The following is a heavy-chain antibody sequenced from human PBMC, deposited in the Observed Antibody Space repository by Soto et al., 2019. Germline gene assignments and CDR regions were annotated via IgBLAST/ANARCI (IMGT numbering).Heavy chain of an antibody. CDR3: ARLGYDILTGYSRDFDY. Sequence: PSETLSLTCAVSGGSISSSNWWSWVRQPPGKGLEWIGEIYHSGSTNYNPSLKSRVTISVDKSKNQFSLKLSSVTAADTAVYYCARLGYDILTGYSRDFDYWGPGTLVTVSS. CDR1: GGSISSSNW. CDR2: IYHSGST. D-gene: IGHD3-9*01. J-gene: IGHJ4*02. V-gene: IGHV4-4*02.